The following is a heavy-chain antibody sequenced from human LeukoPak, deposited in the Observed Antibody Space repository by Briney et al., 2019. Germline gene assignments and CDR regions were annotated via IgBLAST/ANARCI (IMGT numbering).Heavy chain of an antibody. CDR3: ARHASSDIVVVPAAPGAI. CDR1: GGSISSSSYY. J-gene: IGHJ4*02. CDR2: IYYSGST. Sequence: SETLSLTCTVSGGSISSSSYYWGWIRQPPGKGLEWIGGIYYSGSTYYNPSLKSRVTISVDTSKNQFSLKLSSVTAADTAVYYCARHASSDIVVVPAAPGAIWGQGTLVTVSS. V-gene: IGHV4-39*01. D-gene: IGHD2-2*01.